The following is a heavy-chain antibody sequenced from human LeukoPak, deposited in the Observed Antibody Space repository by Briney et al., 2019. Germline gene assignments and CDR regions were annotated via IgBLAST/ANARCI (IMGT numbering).Heavy chain of an antibody. CDR1: GGTFSSYA. V-gene: IGHV1-69*05. CDR2: IIPIFGTA. J-gene: IGHJ3*02. CDR3: ARELGYCSSTSCYLHAFDI. Sequence: SVKVSCKASGGTFSSYAISWVRQAPGQGPEWMGGIIPIFGTANYAKKFQGRVTMTRDMSTSTVYMELSSLRSEDTAVYYCARELGYCSSTSCYLHAFDIWGQGTMVTVSS. D-gene: IGHD2-2*01.